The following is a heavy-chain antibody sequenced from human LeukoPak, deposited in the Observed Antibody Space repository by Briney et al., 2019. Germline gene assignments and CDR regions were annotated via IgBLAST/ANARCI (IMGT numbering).Heavy chain of an antibody. CDR3: ARHNYRSGDYDYFDY. J-gene: IGHJ4*02. CDR2: INHSGST. D-gene: IGHD4-17*01. CDR1: GGSFSGYY. Sequence: SETLSLTCAVYGGSFSGYYWSWIRQPPGKGLEWIGEINHSGSTNYNPSLKSRVTISVDTSKNQFSLKLSSVTAADTAVYYCARHNYRSGDYDYFDYWGQGTLVTVSS. V-gene: IGHV4-34*01.